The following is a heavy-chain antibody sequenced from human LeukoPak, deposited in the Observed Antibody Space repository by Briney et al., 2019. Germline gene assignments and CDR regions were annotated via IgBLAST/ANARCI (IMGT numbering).Heavy chain of an antibody. D-gene: IGHD2-15*01. Sequence: SETLSLTCTVSGGSINNYYWSWIRQPAGKGLEWIGRIYTRGSTNYNPSLKSRVTMSVDTSKNQFSLKLSSVTAADTAVYYCARGRLCSADICSGGHAFDIWGQGTMVSVSS. CDR2: IYTRGST. CDR3: ARGRLCSADICSGGHAFDI. J-gene: IGHJ3*02. CDR1: GGSINNYY. V-gene: IGHV4-4*07.